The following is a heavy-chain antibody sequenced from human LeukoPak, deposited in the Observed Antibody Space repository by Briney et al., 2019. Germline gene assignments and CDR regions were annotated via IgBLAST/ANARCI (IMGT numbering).Heavy chain of an antibody. V-gene: IGHV1-2*02. Sequence: ASVKVSCKASGGTFSSYAISWVRQAPGQGLEWMGWINPNSGGTNYAQKFQGRVTMTRDTSISTAYMELSRLRSDDTAVYYCARDLSAGDAFDIWGQGTMVTVSS. CDR3: ARDLSAGDAFDI. J-gene: IGHJ3*02. D-gene: IGHD1-14*01. CDR2: INPNSGGT. CDR1: GGTFSSYA.